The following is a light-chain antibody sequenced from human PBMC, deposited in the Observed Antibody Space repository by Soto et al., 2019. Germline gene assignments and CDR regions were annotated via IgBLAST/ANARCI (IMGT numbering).Light chain of an antibody. Sequence: QSALTQPASVSGFPGQSITISCTGTSSDIGGYDYVSWYQQHPGKAPKLIIYDDSGRPSGVSNRFSGSKSANTASLTISGLQAEDEADYHCSSYTSTSAPYVFGTGTKLTVL. CDR2: DDS. CDR3: SSYTSTSAPYV. V-gene: IGLV2-14*03. CDR1: SSDIGGYDY. J-gene: IGLJ1*01.